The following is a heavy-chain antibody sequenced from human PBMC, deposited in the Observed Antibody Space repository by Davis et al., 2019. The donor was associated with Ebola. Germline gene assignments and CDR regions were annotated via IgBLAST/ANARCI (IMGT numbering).Heavy chain of an antibody. CDR3: ARDDYDFWGGYSPVYYYGMDV. CDR2: IYSDGST. V-gene: IGHV3-66*01. CDR1: GFSVSANY. Sequence: GGSLRLSCAASGFSVSANYMIWVRQAPGKGPEWVSVIYSDGSTYYADSVRGRFTISRDNSKNMVYLQMNSLRAEDTAVYYCARDDYDFWGGYSPVYYYGMDVWGKGTTVTVSS. D-gene: IGHD3-3*01. J-gene: IGHJ6*04.